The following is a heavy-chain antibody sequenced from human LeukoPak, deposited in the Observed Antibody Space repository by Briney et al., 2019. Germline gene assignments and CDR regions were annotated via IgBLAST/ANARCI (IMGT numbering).Heavy chain of an antibody. CDR2: ISGSGGST. CDR3: AKGEMATIGGAFDI. CDR1: GGSFSGYY. J-gene: IGHJ3*02. V-gene: IGHV3-23*01. D-gene: IGHD5-24*01. Sequence: ETLSLTCAVYGGSFSGYYWSWVRQAPGKGLEWVSDISGSGGSTYYADSVKGRFTISRDNSKNTLYLQMNSLRAEDTAVYYCAKGEMATIGGAFDIWGQGTMVTVSS.